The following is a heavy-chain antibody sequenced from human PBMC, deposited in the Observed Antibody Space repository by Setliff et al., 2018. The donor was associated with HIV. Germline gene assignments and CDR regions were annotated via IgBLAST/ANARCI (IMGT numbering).Heavy chain of an antibody. CDR2: IYYRGST. Sequence: PSETLSLTCTVSGGSISGSNYYWGWIRQPPGKGLEWVGSIYYRGSTYYNPSLKSRVTISVDTSKNQFSLKLSSVTAADTAVYYCARELLRSWDGSENSYKPYYFDYWGQGTLVTVSS. J-gene: IGHJ4*02. CDR1: GGSISGSNYY. D-gene: IGHD3-10*01. V-gene: IGHV4-39*07. CDR3: ARELLRSWDGSENSYKPYYFDY.